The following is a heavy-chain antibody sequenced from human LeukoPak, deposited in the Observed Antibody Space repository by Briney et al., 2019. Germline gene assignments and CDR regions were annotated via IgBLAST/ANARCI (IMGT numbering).Heavy chain of an antibody. Sequence: GGSLRLSCAASGFTFSKYWMHWVRQVPGKGLVWVSLINGDGSTTNYADFVKGRFTISRDNAKNTLSLQVNSLRAEDTAVYYCAAGNYYDSRGYYTFGYWGQGTLVTVSS. J-gene: IGHJ1*01. D-gene: IGHD3-22*01. CDR1: GFTFSKYW. CDR2: INGDGSTT. V-gene: IGHV3-74*01. CDR3: AAGNYYDSRGYYTFGY.